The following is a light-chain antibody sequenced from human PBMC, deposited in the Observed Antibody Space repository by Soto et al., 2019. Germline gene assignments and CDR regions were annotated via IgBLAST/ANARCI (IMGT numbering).Light chain of an antibody. CDR3: QQSYSTPLT. Sequence: DIQMTQSPSSLSASVGDRVTITCRASQGISSYLNWYQQKPGKAPKLLIYAASSLQSGVPSRFSGSGSGTYFTLTISSLQPEDVATYYCQQSYSTPLTFGPGTKVDIK. CDR2: AAS. V-gene: IGKV1-39*01. J-gene: IGKJ3*01. CDR1: QGISSY.